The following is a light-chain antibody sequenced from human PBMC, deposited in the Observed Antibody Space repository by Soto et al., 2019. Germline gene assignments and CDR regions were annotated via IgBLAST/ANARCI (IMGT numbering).Light chain of an antibody. CDR3: SSYTIRRTVV. CDR2: EVR. Sequence: QSVLTQPASVSGSLGQSITISCTGTSSDIGAYNYVSWYQHHPDKAPKLLFYEVRNRPSGVSNRFSGSKSGNTASLTISGLQAEDEADYYCSSYTIRRTVVFGGGTKVTVL. V-gene: IGLV2-14*01. CDR1: SSDIGAYNY. J-gene: IGLJ2*01.